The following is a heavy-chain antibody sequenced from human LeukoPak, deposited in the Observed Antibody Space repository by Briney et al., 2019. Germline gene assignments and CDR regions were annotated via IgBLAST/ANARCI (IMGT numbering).Heavy chain of an antibody. Sequence: GESLKISCKGSGYSFTSYWIGWVRQMPGKGLEWMGFIYPGDSDTRYSPSFQGQVTISADKSISTAYLQWSSLKASDTAMYYCVRPQPVDDYDSSGYYIWGQGTLVTVSS. CDR2: IYPGDSDT. V-gene: IGHV5-51*01. CDR3: VRPQPVDDYDSSGYYI. CDR1: GYSFTSYW. J-gene: IGHJ4*02. D-gene: IGHD3-22*01.